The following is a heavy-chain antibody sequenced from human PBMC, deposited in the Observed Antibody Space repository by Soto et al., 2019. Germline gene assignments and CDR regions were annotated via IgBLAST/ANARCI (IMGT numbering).Heavy chain of an antibody. J-gene: IGHJ4*02. CDR1: GFTFSSYS. V-gene: IGHV3-21*01. Sequence: GGSLRLSCAASGFTFSSYSMNWVRQAPGKGLDWFSFIDSRSSYIYYADSLKGRFAISRDNAKNSLYLQMNSLRAEDTAVYYCARDYSSSSFDYWGQGTLVTVSS. CDR3: ARDYSSSSFDY. D-gene: IGHD6-6*01. CDR2: IDSRSSYI.